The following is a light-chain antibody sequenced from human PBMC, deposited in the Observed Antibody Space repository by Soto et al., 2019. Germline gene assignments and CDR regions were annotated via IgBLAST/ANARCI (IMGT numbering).Light chain of an antibody. CDR1: QSITGW. V-gene: IGKV1-5*03. CDR2: KAS. CDR3: QQYNSYPRP. Sequence: DIQMTQSPSTLSASVGDRVTITCRASQSITGWLAWYQQKPGKAPKLLIYKASSLESGVPSRFSGRGSGTEFTLTISSLQPDDFATYYCQQYNSYPRPFGQGTKVEIK. J-gene: IGKJ1*01.